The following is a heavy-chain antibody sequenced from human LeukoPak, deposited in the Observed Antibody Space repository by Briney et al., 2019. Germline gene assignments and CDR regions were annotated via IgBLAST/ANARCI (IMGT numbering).Heavy chain of an antibody. CDR3: ARTSPPKYYYDSSGYSFDY. CDR1: GFTFSSYA. Sequence: GGSLRLSCAASGFTFSSYAMSWVRQAPGKGLEWVSTVSNSGSSTYYADSVKGRFTISRDNAKNSLYLQMNSLRAKDTAIYYCARTSPPKYYYDSSGYSFDYWGQGTLVTVSS. V-gene: IGHV3-23*01. D-gene: IGHD3-22*01. J-gene: IGHJ4*02. CDR2: VSNSGSST.